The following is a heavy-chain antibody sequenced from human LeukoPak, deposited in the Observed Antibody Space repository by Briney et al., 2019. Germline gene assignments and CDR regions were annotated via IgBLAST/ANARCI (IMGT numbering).Heavy chain of an antibody. CDR2: IYYSGST. V-gene: IGHV4-59*08. CDR3: ARLGPARSRSITMVQGVPNWFDP. CDR1: GGSISSYY. J-gene: IGHJ5*02. D-gene: IGHD3-10*01. Sequence: SETLSLTCTVSGGSISSYYWSWIRQPPGKGLEWIGYIYYSGSTNYNPSLKSRVTISVDTSKNQFSLKLSSVTAADTAVYYCARLGPARSRSITMVQGVPNWFDPWAREPWSPSPQ.